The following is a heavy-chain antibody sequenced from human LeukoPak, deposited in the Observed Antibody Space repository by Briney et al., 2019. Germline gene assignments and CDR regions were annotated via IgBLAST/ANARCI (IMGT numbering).Heavy chain of an antibody. CDR1: GFTFRSYG. CDR3: AKSSGGYGPLDS. J-gene: IGHJ4*02. V-gene: IGHV3-33*06. CDR2: IWYDGSNK. D-gene: IGHD5-12*01. Sequence: GGSLRLSCAASGFTFRSYGMHWVRQAPGKGLEWVAVIWYDGSNKYYADSVKGRFTISRDNSKNTLYLQMNSLRAEDTAVYYCAKSSGGYGPLDSWGQGTLVTVSS.